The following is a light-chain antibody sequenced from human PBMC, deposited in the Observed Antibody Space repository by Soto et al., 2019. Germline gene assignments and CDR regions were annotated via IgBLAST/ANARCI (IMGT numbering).Light chain of an antibody. J-gene: IGKJ4*01. CDR3: QQYGSFALT. CDR1: QSVSSSY. Sequence: EIVLTQSPGTLSLSPGERATLSCRASQSVSSSYLAWYQQKPGQAPTLLSYGASSRATGIPDRFSGSGSGTDFTLTISRLEPEDFAVYYCQQYGSFALTFGGGTKV. CDR2: GAS. V-gene: IGKV3-20*01.